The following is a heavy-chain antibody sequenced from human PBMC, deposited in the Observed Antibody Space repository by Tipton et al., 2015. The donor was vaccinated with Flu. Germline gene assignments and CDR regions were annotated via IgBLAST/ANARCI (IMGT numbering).Heavy chain of an antibody. CDR3: ARELNYGMDV. CDR2: IYYSGST. Sequence: TLSLTCTASGGSISSYYWSWLRQPPGKGLEWIGYIYYSGSTNYNPSLKSRVTISVDTSKNQFSLKLSSVTAADTAVYYCARELNYGMDVWGQGTTVTVSS. J-gene: IGHJ6*02. V-gene: IGHV4-59*01. CDR1: GGSISSYY.